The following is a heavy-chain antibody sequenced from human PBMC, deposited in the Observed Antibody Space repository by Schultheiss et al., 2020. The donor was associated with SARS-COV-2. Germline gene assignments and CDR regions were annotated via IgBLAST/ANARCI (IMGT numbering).Heavy chain of an antibody. CDR3: ARESLALGDCDY. V-gene: IGHV4-59*01. J-gene: IGHJ4*02. Sequence: SETLSLTCTVSGGSISSYYWSWIRQPPGKGLEWIGYIYYSGSTNYNPSLNSRVTISVDTSKNQFSLKLSSVTAADTAVYYCARESLALGDCDYWGQGTLVTVAS. CDR1: GGSISSYY. D-gene: IGHD3-16*01. CDR2: IYYSGST.